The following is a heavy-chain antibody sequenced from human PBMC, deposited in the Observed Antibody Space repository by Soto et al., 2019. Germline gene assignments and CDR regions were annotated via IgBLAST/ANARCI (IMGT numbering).Heavy chain of an antibody. D-gene: IGHD5-18*01. J-gene: IGHJ6*03. CDR1: GGSISSSSYY. CDR3: ARGSRGGYSYGRNVYYYYYYMDV. CDR2: INHSGST. V-gene: IGHV4-39*07. Sequence: SETLSLTCTVSGGSISSSSYYWSWIRQPPGKGLEWIGEINHSGSTNYNPSLKSRVTISVDTSKNQFSLKLSSVTAADTAVYYCARGSRGGYSYGRNVYYYYYYMDVWGKGTTVTVSS.